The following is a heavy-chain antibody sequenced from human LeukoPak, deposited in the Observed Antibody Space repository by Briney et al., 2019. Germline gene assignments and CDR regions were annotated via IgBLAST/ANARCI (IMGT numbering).Heavy chain of an antibody. CDR1: GYSFTSYW. J-gene: IGHJ6*02. D-gene: IGHD6-13*01. CDR2: IDPSDSYT. Sequence: GESLKISCKVSGYSFTSYWISWVRQMPGKGLEWMGRIDPSDSYTNYSPSFQGHVTISADKSISTAYLQWSSLKASDTAMYYCARLIAAGSDYYYYYGMDVWGQGTTVTVSS. V-gene: IGHV5-10-1*01. CDR3: ARLIAAGSDYYYYYGMDV.